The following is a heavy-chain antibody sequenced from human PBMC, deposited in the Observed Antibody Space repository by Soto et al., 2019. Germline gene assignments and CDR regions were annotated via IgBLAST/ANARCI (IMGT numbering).Heavy chain of an antibody. J-gene: IGHJ4*02. D-gene: IGHD6-19*01. V-gene: IGHV3-30-3*01. CDR1: GFTFSSYA. CDR2: ISYDGSNK. CDR3: ARENGYSSGCAY. Sequence: QVQLVESGGGVVQPGRSLRLSCAASGFTFSSYAMHWVRQAPGKGLEWVAVISYDGSNKYYADSVKGRFTISRDNSKNTLYLQMNSLRAEDTAVYYCARENGYSSGCAYWGQGTLVTVSS.